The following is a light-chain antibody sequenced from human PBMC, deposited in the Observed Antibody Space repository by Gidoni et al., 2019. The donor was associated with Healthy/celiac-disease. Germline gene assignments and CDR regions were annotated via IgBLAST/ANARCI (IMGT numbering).Light chain of an antibody. V-gene: IGLV4-60*03. CDR2: LEGSGSY. Sequence: QPVLTQSSSASASLGSSVKLTCSLSSGHSSYIIAWHQQQPGKAPRYLMKLEGSGSYNKGSGVPDRFSGSSSGADRYLIISNLQSEDEADYYCETWDSNIWVFGRGTKLTVL. J-gene: IGLJ3*02. CDR3: ETWDSNIWV. CDR1: SGHSSYI.